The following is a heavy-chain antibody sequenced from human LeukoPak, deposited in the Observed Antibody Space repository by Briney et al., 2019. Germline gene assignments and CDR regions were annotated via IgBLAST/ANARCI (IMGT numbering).Heavy chain of an antibody. J-gene: IGHJ4*02. Sequence: QAGGSLRLSCAASGFTFSNYAMSWVRQAPGKGLEWVSTISGSGGSTYYAGSVKGRFTISRDNSKNTLYLQMNSLRAEDTAVYYCATDYSNYFDYWGQGTLVTVSS. D-gene: IGHD4-11*01. V-gene: IGHV3-23*01. CDR3: ATDYSNYFDY. CDR2: ISGSGGST. CDR1: GFTFSNYA.